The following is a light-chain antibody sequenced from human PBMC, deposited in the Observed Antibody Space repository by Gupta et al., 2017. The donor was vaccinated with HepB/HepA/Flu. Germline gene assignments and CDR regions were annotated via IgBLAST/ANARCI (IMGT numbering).Light chain of an antibody. Sequence: EIVMTQSPAILSVSPGERATLSCRASQSVSTNSAWYQQKPGRAPRLLIYGASTRATGIPARFSGSGSGTEFTLTISSLQSEDFAVYYCQQFNNWPPLTFGGGTKVEIK. CDR1: QSVSTN. CDR3: QQFNNWPPLT. CDR2: GAS. V-gene: IGKV3-15*01. J-gene: IGKJ4*01.